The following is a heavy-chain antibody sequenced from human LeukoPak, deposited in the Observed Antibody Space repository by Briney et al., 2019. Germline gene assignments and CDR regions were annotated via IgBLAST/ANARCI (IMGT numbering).Heavy chain of an antibody. D-gene: IGHD3-9*01. CDR3: ARLPQRSDILTSYANSFDY. J-gene: IGHJ4*02. CDR1: GGSISSSSYY. CDR2: IYYSGST. Sequence: PSETLSLTCTVSGGSISSSSYYWGWPRQPPGKGLEWIGRIYYSGSTYYNPSLNSRVTISVDTSKNRFSLKLTSVTAADTAVFYCARLPQRSDILTSYANSFDYWGQGTLVTVSS. V-gene: IGHV4-39*01.